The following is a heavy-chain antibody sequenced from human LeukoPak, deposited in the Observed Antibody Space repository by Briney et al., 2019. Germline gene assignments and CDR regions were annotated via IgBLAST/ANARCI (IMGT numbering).Heavy chain of an antibody. V-gene: IGHV4-38-2*02. CDR1: AYSISSGYY. CDR2: IHHTGYT. Sequence: SETLSLTCSVSAYSISSGYYWGWIRQPPGKGLEWIGSIHHTGYTFYSPSVKSRITISVETSKNQFSLKLSSVTAADTAMYYCARDTGGFDIWGQGAMVTVSS. CDR3: ARDTGGFDI. D-gene: IGHD2-15*01. J-gene: IGHJ3*02.